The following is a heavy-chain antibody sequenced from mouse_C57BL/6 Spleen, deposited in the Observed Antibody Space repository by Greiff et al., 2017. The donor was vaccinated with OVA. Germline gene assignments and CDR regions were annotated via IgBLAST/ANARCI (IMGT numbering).Heavy chain of an antibody. J-gene: IGHJ3*01. V-gene: IGHV1-54*01. Sequence: VQLQQSGAELVRPGTSVKVSCKASGYAFTNYLIEWVKQRPGQGLEWIGVINPGSGGTNYNEKFKGKATLTADKSSSTAYMQLRSLTSEDSAVYFCARAHYSNPWFAYWGQGTLVTVSA. D-gene: IGHD2-5*01. CDR3: ARAHYSNPWFAY. CDR1: GYAFTNYL. CDR2: INPGSGGT.